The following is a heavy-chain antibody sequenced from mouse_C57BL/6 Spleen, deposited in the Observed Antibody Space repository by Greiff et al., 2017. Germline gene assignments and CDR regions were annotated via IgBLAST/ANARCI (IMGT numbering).Heavy chain of an antibody. CDR2: ISSGSSTI. CDR3: ARTLGLYAMDY. D-gene: IGHD4-1*01. V-gene: IGHV5-17*01. J-gene: IGHJ4*01. CDR1: GFTFSDYG. Sequence: EVQLVESGGGLVKPGGSLKLSCAASGFTFSDYGMHWVRQAPEQGLEWVAYISSGSSTIYYADTVKGRFTISRDNAKNTLFLQMTSLRSEDTAMYYCARTLGLYAMDYWGQGTSVTVSS.